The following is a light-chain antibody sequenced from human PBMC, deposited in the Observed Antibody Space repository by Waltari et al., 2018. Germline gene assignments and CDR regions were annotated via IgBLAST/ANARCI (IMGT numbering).Light chain of an antibody. CDR3: QQYSGSPPWT. V-gene: IGKV1-5*03. CDR1: QSIRYW. Sequence: DIQMAQSPSTLAAYAGDRVTIPCRASQSIRYWLAWYQQKPGQAPKLLIYRASNLIDGVPSRFSGRGAWTEFTLTIDSLQPDDFAAYFCQQYSGSPPWTFGQGTKVEIK. CDR2: RAS. J-gene: IGKJ1*01.